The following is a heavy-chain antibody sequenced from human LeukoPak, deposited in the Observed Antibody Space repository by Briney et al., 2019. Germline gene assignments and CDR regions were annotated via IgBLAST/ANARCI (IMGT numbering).Heavy chain of an antibody. CDR3: ARGYCVSGNC. J-gene: IGHJ4*02. D-gene: IGHD3-10*01. CDR1: GFTVSSSY. V-gene: IGHV3-53*01. CDR2: IYSGGGT. Sequence: PRGSLRLSCAASGFTVSSSYMTWVRQAPVKGLEFVSLIYSGGGTGYADSVKGRFTISRDNSKNTLYLQMNSLRADDTAVYYCARGYCVSGNCWGQGTLVTVSS.